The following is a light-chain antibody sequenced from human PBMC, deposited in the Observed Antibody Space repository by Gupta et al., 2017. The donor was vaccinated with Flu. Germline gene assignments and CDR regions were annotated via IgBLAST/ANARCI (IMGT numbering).Light chain of an antibody. J-gene: IGKJ3*01. Sequence: NCKSSQSVLYSSNNKNYLAGYQQKQGQPPKLLIFWASTRESGVPDRCIGSGSGTDFTLTISSLQDEDVAVYYCQQYYSTPFTFGPGTKVEIK. CDR3: QQYYSTPFT. CDR2: WAS. V-gene: IGKV4-1*01. CDR1: QSVLYSSNNKNY.